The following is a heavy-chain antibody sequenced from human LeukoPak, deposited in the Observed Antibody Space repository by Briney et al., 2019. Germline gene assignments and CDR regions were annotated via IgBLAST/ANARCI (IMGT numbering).Heavy chain of an antibody. D-gene: IGHD2-2*01. CDR1: GFPLRSFA. Sequence: GVPLTLSCAASGFPLRSFAMIWVPHSPGKGLVCVSDICCCCGHTFYADSVKPRFTISRDNSKNKLYLQMNSLRVEDTAVYYCAKVGYCSSTSCPNDYWGQGTLVTVSS. V-gene: IGHV3-23*01. CDR3: AKVGYCSSTSCPNDY. J-gene: IGHJ4*02. CDR2: ICCCCGHT.